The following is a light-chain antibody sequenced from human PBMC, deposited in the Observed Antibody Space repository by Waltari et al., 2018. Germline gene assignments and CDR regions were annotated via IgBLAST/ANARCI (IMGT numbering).Light chain of an antibody. CDR2: GAS. CDR1: HNIDVF. V-gene: IGKV1-39*01. J-gene: IGKJ5*01. CDR3: QQYNTFPIT. Sequence: DIQMTQSPSSLSASVGGSVTMSCRASHNIDVFLNWYQQKPGKAPKLLIFGASSLQNGGPSRFSGSGSGTDFTLTISSLQPEDFATYYCQQYNTFPITFGQGTRLDIK.